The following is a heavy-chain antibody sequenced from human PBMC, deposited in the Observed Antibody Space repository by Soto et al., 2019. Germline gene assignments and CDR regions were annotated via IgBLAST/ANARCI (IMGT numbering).Heavy chain of an antibody. J-gene: IGHJ4*02. V-gene: IGHV3-23*01. CDR3: TKGSIPAVGRVFFES. Sequence: GGSLRLSCAASGFFFNGFDMSWVRQAPGMGLEWVSTISANAGNINYAGSVRGRSSISRDSSKNSVDLQMNSLRVEDTAVYFCTKGSIPAVGRVFFESWGQGTLVTVSS. D-gene: IGHD6-13*01. CDR2: ISANAGNI. CDR1: GFFFNGFD.